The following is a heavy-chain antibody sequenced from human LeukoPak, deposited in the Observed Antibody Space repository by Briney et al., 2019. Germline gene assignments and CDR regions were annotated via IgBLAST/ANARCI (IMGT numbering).Heavy chain of an antibody. D-gene: IGHD6-13*01. Sequence: SETLCLSCTVSGGSISSSSDYWGWLRQPPGQGLEWIGSIYYSGSTYYNPSLTSRVTVTVDTSKNQFSLKLSSVTAADTAVYYCASPAGYGSSWYPPFDYWGQGTLVTVSS. CDR2: IYYSGST. CDR3: ASPAGYGSSWYPPFDY. CDR1: GGSISSSSDY. J-gene: IGHJ4*02. V-gene: IGHV4-39*01.